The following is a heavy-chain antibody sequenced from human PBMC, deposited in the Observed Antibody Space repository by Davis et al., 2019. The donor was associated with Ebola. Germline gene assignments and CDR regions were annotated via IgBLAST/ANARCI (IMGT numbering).Heavy chain of an antibody. CDR1: GFTFSSYA. J-gene: IGHJ5*02. D-gene: IGHD2-15*01. Sequence: GESLKISCAASGFTFSSYAMSWVRQAPGKGLEWVSAISGSGGSTYYADSVKGRFTISRDNSKNTLYLQMNSLRAEDTAVYYCAKGRLVVVAANNWFDPWGQGTLVTVSS. CDR3: AKGRLVVVAANNWFDP. CDR2: ISGSGGST. V-gene: IGHV3-23*01.